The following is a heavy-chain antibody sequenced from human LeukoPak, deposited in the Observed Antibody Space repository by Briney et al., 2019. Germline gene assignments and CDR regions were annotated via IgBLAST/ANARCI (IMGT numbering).Heavy chain of an antibody. CDR3: STTYYYDSSEGY. J-gene: IGHJ4*02. Sequence: GGSLRLSCAASGFTFSSYGMNWVRQAPGKGLEWVGRIKSKTDGGTTDYAAPVKGRFTISRDDSKNTLYLQMNSLKTEDTAVYYCSTTYYYDSSEGYWGQGTLVTVSS. V-gene: IGHV3-15*07. CDR2: IKSKTDGGTT. CDR1: GFTFSSYG. D-gene: IGHD3-22*01.